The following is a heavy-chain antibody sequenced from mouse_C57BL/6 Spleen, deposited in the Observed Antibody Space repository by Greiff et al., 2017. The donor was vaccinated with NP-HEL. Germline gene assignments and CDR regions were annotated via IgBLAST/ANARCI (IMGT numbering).Heavy chain of an antibody. J-gene: IGHJ2*01. CDR2: FHPYNDDT. CDR3: ASGDYYFDY. Sequence: VQLQQPGAELVKPGASVKLSCKASGYTFTTYSIEWVKQNHGKSLEWIGNFHPYNDDTKYNEKFKGKATLNVDKSSSTAYIELRRLPSAASAVLYCASGDYYFDYWGKGTTLTVSS. V-gene: IGHV1-47*01. CDR1: GYTFTTYS. D-gene: IGHD2-13*01.